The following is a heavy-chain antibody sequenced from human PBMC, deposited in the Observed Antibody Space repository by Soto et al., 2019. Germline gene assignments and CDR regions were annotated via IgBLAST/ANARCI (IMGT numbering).Heavy chain of an antibody. CDR2: ISPSGSYM. CDR1: GFIFNTYS. CDR3: ARFGLVTFDC. V-gene: IGHV3-21*01. J-gene: IGHJ4*02. Sequence: TGGSLRLSCAASGFIFNTYSMDWVRQAPGKGLEWVASISPSGSYMYYGDSLKGRFTVSRDNAKNSLYLQMDSLRADDTAMYYCARFGLVTFDCWGQGTLVTVSS. D-gene: IGHD3-3*01.